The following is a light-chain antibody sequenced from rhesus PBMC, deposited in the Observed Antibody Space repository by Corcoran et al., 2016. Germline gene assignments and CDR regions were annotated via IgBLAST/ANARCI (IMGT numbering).Light chain of an antibody. CDR3: LQDYTTPYS. CDR2: AAS. J-gene: IGKJ2*01. CDR1: QGINKE. Sequence: DIQMTQSPSSLSASVGDRVTVTCRASQGINKELSWYQHKPGKAPTLLIYAASSLQTGVSSRFSGSGSGTEDTRTISGLQPEDVATYYCLQDYTTPYSFGQGTKVEIK. V-gene: IGKV1-94*01.